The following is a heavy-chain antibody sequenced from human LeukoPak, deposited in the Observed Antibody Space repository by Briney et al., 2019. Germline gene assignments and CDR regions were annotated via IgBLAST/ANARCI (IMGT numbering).Heavy chain of an antibody. CDR2: ISSSSSYI. CDR1: GFTFSSYS. V-gene: IGHV3-21*01. J-gene: IGHJ5*02. D-gene: IGHD6-13*01. Sequence: GGSLRLSCAASGFTFSSYSMNWVRQAPGKGLEWVSSISSSSSYIYYADSVKGRFTISRDNAKNSLYLQMNSLRAEDTAVYYCARGLPYSSSPNWFDPWGQGTLVTVS. CDR3: ARGLPYSSSPNWFDP.